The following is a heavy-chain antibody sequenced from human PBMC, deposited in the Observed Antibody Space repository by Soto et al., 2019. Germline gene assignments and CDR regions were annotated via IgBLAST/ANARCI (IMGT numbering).Heavy chain of an antibody. CDR1: GLSLRNWA. Sequence: SLRISWAAAGLSLRNWAMSCGQQSPRKGLEYVSALSDSGSRPYSADSVKGRFTISRDNSTGTLYLPLSILRAEDTAVYYCAQITCSFGRCQKVCYGMVVCGQGPLGNVPP. CDR2: LSDSGSRP. D-gene: IGHD2-15*01. J-gene: IGHJ6*01. CDR3: AQITCSFGRCQKVCYGMVV. V-gene: IGHV3-23*01.